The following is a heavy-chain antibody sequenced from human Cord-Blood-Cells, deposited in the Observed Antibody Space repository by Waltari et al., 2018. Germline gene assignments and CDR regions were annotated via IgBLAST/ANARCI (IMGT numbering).Heavy chain of an antibody. J-gene: IGHJ4*02. D-gene: IGHD1-26*01. CDR2: ISSSSSTI. Sequence: EVQLVESGGGLVQPGGSLRLSCAASGFTFSSYSMNWVRQAPGTGLEWVSYISSSSSTIYYANSAKGRSIISRDNAKNSLDLQMTSLRDEDTAVYYGASQLRAHSGSYYFDNWGQGTLVTVSS. V-gene: IGHV3-48*02. CDR3: ASQLRAHSGSYYFDN. CDR1: GFTFSSYS.